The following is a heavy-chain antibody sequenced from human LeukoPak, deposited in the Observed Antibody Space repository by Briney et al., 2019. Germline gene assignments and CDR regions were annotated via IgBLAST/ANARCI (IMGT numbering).Heavy chain of an antibody. CDR2: ITPGNGNT. CDR1: GYSFTTYA. CDR3: AREAPSSTWSFDN. D-gene: IGHD6-13*01. J-gene: IGHJ4*02. V-gene: IGHV1-3*01. Sequence: ASVKVSCKASGYSFTTYALHWVGQAPGQRREGMGWITPGNGNTKYSQKFQGRVAVTRDTTPSTASLDLSSLRSEDTAVYYCAREAPSSTWSFDNWGQGTLVTVSS.